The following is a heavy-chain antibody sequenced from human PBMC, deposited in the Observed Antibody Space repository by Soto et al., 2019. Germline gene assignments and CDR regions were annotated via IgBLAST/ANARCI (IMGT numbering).Heavy chain of an antibody. J-gene: IGHJ6*02. CDR2: ISGDGGST. V-gene: IGHV3-43*02. Sequence: GGSLRLSCAASGFTFDDYAMHWVRQAPGKGLEWVSLISGDGGSTYYADSVKGRFTISRDNSKNSLYLQMNSLRTEDTALYYCALPRGGGSYYYYYGMDVWGQGTTVTVSS. D-gene: IGHD1-26*01. CDR3: ALPRGGGSYYYYYGMDV. CDR1: GFTFDDYA.